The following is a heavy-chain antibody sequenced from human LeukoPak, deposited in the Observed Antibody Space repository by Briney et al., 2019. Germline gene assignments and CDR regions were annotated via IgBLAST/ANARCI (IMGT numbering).Heavy chain of an antibody. D-gene: IGHD6-13*01. CDR3: ASQSSWGTFFDY. CDR1: GGTSSSYA. Sequence: SVKVSCKASGGTSSSYAISWVRQAPGQGLEWMGGIIPIFGTANYAQKFQGRVTITTDESTSTAYMELSSLRSEDTAVYYCASQSSWGTFFDYWGQGTLVTVSS. J-gene: IGHJ4*02. CDR2: IIPIFGTA. V-gene: IGHV1-69*05.